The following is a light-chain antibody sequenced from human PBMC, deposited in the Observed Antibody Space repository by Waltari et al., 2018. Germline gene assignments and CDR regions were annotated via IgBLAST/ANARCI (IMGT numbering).Light chain of an antibody. CDR2: VNSDGSH. Sequence: QLVLTQSPSASASLGASVTLTSTLTSGHSSNIVAWHQQKPEKGPRYLMKVNSDGSHTKGDEIPDRFAGSSSGSERYLTISSLQSEDEADYYCQTGGHGTWVFGGGTKLTVV. V-gene: IGLV4-69*01. J-gene: IGLJ3*02. CDR1: SGHSSNI. CDR3: QTGGHGTWV.